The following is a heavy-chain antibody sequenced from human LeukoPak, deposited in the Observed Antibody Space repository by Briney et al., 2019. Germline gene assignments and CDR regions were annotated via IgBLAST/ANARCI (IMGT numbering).Heavy chain of an antibody. CDR1: GYTFTSYG. J-gene: IGHJ4*02. CDR3: ARDHFGYGDVPDCFDY. D-gene: IGHD4-17*01. Sequence: GASVKVSCKASGYTFTSYGISWVRQAPGQGLEWMGWISAYNGNTNYAQKLQGRVTMTTDTSTSTAYMELRSLRSDDTAVYYCARDHFGYGDVPDCFDYWGQGTLVTVSS. V-gene: IGHV1-18*01. CDR2: ISAYNGNT.